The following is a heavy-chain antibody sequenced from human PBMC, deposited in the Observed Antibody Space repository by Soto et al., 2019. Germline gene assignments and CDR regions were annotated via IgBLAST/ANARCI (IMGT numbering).Heavy chain of an antibody. J-gene: IGHJ5*02. CDR2: MSSDGTNE. CDR3: ARVGKMMYARSLLSRRSSNWFDP. CDR1: RFTFTTYA. Sequence: GSLRLSCAASRFTFTTYAMNWVRQAPGKGLEWVALMSSDGTNEHYADSVRGRFTVSRDNSRNTLFLQMNNLRTDDTAVYYCARVGKMMYARSLLSRRSSNWFDPWGQGTLVTVSS. V-gene: IGHV3-30-3*01. D-gene: IGHD2-8*01.